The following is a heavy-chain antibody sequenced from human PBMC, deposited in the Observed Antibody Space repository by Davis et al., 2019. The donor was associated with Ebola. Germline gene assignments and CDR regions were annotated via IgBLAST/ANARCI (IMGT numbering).Heavy chain of an antibody. D-gene: IGHD2-8*01. J-gene: IGHJ4*02. CDR2: IKEDGSAT. Sequence: GESLKISCAASGVMFSRYWMSWVRQAPGKGLEWVANIKEDGSATNYVDSVKGRFTISRDNAKKSLHLEVNSLRFDDTAVYYCARDASWSFDSWGQGTLVTVSS. V-gene: IGHV3-7*01. CDR1: GVMFSRYW. CDR3: ARDASWSFDS.